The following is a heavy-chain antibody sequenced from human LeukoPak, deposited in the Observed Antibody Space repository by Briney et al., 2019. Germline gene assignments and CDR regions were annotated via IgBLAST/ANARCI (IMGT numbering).Heavy chain of an antibody. Sequence: GASVKVSCKASGYTFTDYYMHWVRQAPGQGLEWMGWINPNSGDTKYAQRFQGRVTMTRDTSISTAYMELRRLTSDDTAVYYCASYYGHYTRNWMDTWGQGTLVTVSS. CDR1: GYTFTDYY. J-gene: IGHJ5*02. CDR2: INPNSGDT. D-gene: IGHD4-17*01. V-gene: IGHV1-2*02. CDR3: ASYYGHYTRNWMDT.